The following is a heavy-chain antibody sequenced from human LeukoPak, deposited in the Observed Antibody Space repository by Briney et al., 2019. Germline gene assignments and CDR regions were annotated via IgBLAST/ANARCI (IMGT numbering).Heavy chain of an antibody. CDR1: GYTFTSYY. J-gene: IGHJ4*02. CDR2: INPNSGGT. V-gene: IGHV1-2*02. Sequence: ASVKVSCKASGYTFTSYYMHWVRQAPGQGLEWMGWINPNSGGTNYVQKFQGRVTMTRDTSISTAYMELSRLRSDDTAVYYCARVARARGYYFDYWGQGTLVTVSS. CDR3: ARVARARGYYFDY. D-gene: IGHD3-16*01.